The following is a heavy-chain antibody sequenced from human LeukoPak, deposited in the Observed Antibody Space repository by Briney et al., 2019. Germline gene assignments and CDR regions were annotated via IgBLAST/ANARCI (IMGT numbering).Heavy chain of an antibody. CDR2: IRSICGTI. CDR1: GLPYSRYS. D-gene: IGHD6-25*01. J-gene: IGHJ4*02. V-gene: IGHV3-48*01. Sequence: GGSQRLLCGVSGLPYSRYSKLGVPQAPGKGWEGVSYIRSICGTILYADSVKGRFTISRDNAKNSLYLQINTLRAEDTAVYYCARDSRYSFDYWGRGSLVSVSS. CDR3: ARDSRYSFDY.